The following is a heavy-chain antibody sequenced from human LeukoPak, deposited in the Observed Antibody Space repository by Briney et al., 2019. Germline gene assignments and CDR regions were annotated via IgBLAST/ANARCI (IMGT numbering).Heavy chain of an antibody. CDR2: IYYSGST. Sequence: SETLSLTRTVSGGSISSSDYYWGWIRQPPGRGLEWIGTIYYSGSTSYNPSLKSRVTLSVDTSKNQFSLKLSSVTAADTAVYYCARHHRSGYYEVDYWGQGTLVTVSS. CDR1: GGSISSSDYY. D-gene: IGHD6-25*01. J-gene: IGHJ4*02. V-gene: IGHV4-39*01. CDR3: ARHHRSGYYEVDY.